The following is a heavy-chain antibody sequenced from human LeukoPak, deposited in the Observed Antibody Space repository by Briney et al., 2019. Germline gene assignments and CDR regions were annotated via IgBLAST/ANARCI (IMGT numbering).Heavy chain of an antibody. V-gene: IGHV1-18*01. CDR2: ISAYNGNT. J-gene: IGHJ3*02. Sequence: ASVKVPCKASGYTFTSYGISWVRQAPGQGLEWMGWISAYNGNTNYAQKLQGRVTMTTDTSTSTAYMELSSLRSEDTAVYYCARLPAMVRGVIIGDAFDIWGQGTMVTVSS. CDR3: ARLPAMVRGVIIGDAFDI. CDR1: GYTFTSYG. D-gene: IGHD3-10*01.